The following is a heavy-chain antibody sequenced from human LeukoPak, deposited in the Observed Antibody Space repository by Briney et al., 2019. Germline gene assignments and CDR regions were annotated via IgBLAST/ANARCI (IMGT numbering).Heavy chain of an antibody. CDR3: TRDRYQFDNSGYYVFDY. CDR2: ISAYNGNT. V-gene: IGHV1-18*01. J-gene: IGHJ4*02. D-gene: IGHD3-22*01. CDR1: GYTFTNYG. Sequence: ASVKVSCKASGYTFTNYGISWVRQAPGLGLEWMGWISAYNGNTNYAQNLQGRVIMTTDTSTSAAYMGLRSLRSDDTAVYYCTRDRYQFDNSGYYVFDYWGQGTLVTVSS.